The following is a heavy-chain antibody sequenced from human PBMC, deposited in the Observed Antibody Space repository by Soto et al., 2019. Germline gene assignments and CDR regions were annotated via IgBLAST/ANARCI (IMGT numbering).Heavy chain of an antibody. J-gene: IGHJ2*01. Sequence: GGSLRLSCAASGFTFSSYAMSWVRQAPGKGLEWVSAISGSGGSTYYADSVKGRFTISRDNSKNTLYLQMNSLRAEDTAVYASAKDRRTETGWYFDLWGRGTLVTVSS. D-gene: IGHD1-7*01. V-gene: IGHV3-23*01. CDR3: AKDRRTETGWYFDL. CDR1: GFTFSSYA. CDR2: ISGSGGST.